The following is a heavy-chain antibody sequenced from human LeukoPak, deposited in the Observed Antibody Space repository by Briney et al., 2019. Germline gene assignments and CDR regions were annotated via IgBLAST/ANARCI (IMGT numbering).Heavy chain of an antibody. CDR3: ARETIFGVVMTAYYYGMDV. Sequence: GGSLRLSCAASGFTFSSYWMSWVRQAPGKGLEWVANIKQDGSEKYYVDSVKGRFTISRDNAKKSLYLQMNSLRAEDTAVYYCARETIFGVVMTAYYYGMDVWGQGTTVTVSS. CDR2: IKQDGSEK. CDR1: GFTFSSYW. D-gene: IGHD3-3*01. J-gene: IGHJ6*02. V-gene: IGHV3-7*01.